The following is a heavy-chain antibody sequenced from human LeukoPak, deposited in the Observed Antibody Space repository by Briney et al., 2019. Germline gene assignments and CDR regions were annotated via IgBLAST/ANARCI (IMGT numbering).Heavy chain of an antibody. CDR3: ARVSSYRGSYYFDY. Sequence: SETLSLTCTVSGGSISSYYWSWIRQPPGKGLEWIGYIYYSGSTNCNPSLKSRVTISVDTSKNQFSLKLSSVTAADTAVYYCARVSSYRGSYYFDYWGQGTLVTVSS. D-gene: IGHD3-16*01. V-gene: IGHV4-59*01. J-gene: IGHJ4*02. CDR2: IYYSGST. CDR1: GGSISSYY.